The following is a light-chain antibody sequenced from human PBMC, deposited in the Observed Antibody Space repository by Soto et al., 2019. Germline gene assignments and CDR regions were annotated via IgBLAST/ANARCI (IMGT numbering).Light chain of an antibody. V-gene: IGLV2-14*03. J-gene: IGLJ1*01. CDR2: DVS. CDR1: SSDVGGYNY. CDR3: SSYTTSNTRQIV. Sequence: QSVLTQPASVSGSPGQSITISCTGTSSDVGGYNYVSWYQHHPGKAPKHIIFDVSNRPSGVSNPFSGSKSGNTASLTISGLQPEDEADYYCSSYTTSNTRQIVFGTGTKVTVL.